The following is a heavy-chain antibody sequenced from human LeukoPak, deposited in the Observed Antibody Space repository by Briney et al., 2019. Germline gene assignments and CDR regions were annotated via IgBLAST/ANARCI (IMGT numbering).Heavy chain of an antibody. V-gene: IGHV4-31*03. CDR3: ARLVVPAAARFDY. J-gene: IGHJ4*02. CDR1: GGSISSGGYY. Sequence: SQTLSLTCTVSGGSISSGGYYWSRIRQHPGKGLEWIGYIYYSGSTYYNPSLKSRVTISVDTSKNQFSLKPSSVTAADTAVYYCARLVVPAAARFDYWGQGTLVTVSS. CDR2: IYYSGST. D-gene: IGHD2-2*01.